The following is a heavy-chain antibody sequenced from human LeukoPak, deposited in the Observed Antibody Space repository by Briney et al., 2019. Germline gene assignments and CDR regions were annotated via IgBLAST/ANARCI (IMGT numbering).Heavy chain of an antibody. D-gene: IGHD4-17*01. CDR2: IYPGDSDT. Sequence: GESLKIPGKGSGYSFSSYWIGWARQLPGKGLEWMEIIYPGDSDTRYSPSFQGQVTISADKSISTAYLQWSSLKASDTAIYYCARTYGDSLRDYWGQGTLVTVSS. V-gene: IGHV5-51*01. J-gene: IGHJ4*02. CDR1: GYSFSSYW. CDR3: ARTYGDSLRDY.